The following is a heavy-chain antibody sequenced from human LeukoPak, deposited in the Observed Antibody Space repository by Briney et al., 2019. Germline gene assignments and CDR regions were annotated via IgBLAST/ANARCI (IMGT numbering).Heavy chain of an antibody. CDR2: ISSDGSII. D-gene: IGHD1-14*01. CDR1: GFSFSSYW. J-gene: IGHJ5*02. CDR3: ARVRNHRGCFDP. Sequence: PPGGSLRLSCAASGFSFSSYWMHWVRQAAGKGRVWVSRISSDGSIINYADSVKGRFTMSRDNAKNTLYLQMNSLRVEDTAVYYCARVRNHRGCFDPWGQGTLVTVSS. V-gene: IGHV3-74*01.